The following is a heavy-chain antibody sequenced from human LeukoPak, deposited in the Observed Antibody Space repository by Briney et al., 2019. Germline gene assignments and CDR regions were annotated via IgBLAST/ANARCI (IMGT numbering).Heavy chain of an antibody. CDR1: GGSISSSSYY. CDR2: IYYSGST. V-gene: IGHV4-39*01. J-gene: IGHJ4*02. CDR3: ARLLYSSGSYYLDY. D-gene: IGHD6-19*01. Sequence: PSETLSLTCTVSGGSISSSSYYWGWIRQPPGKGLEWIGSIYYSGSTYYNPSLKSRVTISVDTSKNQFSLKLSSVTAADTAVYYCARLLYSSGSYYLDYWGQGTLVTVSS.